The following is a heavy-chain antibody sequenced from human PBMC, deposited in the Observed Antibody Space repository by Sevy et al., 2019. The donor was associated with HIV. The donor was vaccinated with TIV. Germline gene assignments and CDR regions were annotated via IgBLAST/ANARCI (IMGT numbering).Heavy chain of an antibody. CDR3: VRDGWNY. Sequence: GGSLRLSCAASGFTFSTSTMNWVRQAPGKGLEWVSLMTSSGSYILYADSVKGRFTISRDNAKNSVFLQMNSLRVEDTAVYYCVRDGWNYWGQGTLVTVSA. D-gene: IGHD2-15*01. CDR1: GFTFSTST. J-gene: IGHJ4*02. CDR2: MTSSGSYI. V-gene: IGHV3-21*01.